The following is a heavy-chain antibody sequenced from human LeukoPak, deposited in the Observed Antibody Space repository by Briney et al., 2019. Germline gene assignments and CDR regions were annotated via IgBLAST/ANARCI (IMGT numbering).Heavy chain of an antibody. V-gene: IGHV1-8*01. Sequence: ASVKVSCKASGYTFTSYDINWVRQATGQGLEWMGWMNPNSGNTGYAQKFQGRVTMTRNTSISTAYMELSSLRSEDTAVYYCARVPYSGSYPKPPNFDYWGQGTLVTVSS. CDR1: GYTFTSYD. D-gene: IGHD1-26*01. CDR2: MNPNSGNT. CDR3: ARVPYSGSYPKPPNFDY. J-gene: IGHJ4*02.